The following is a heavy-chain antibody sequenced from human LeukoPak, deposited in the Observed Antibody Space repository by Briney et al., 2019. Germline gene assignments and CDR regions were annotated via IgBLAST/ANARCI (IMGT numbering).Heavy chain of an antibody. CDR1: GFTFGDYA. CDR2: IRSIAFGGTT. Sequence: GGSLRLSCTASGFTFGDYAMSWFRQAPGKGLEWVGFIRSIAFGGTTVYAASVKGRFTISRDDSKSIAYLQMNSLKTEDTAMYCCTRDQPSIAVADWFDPWGQGTLVTVFS. V-gene: IGHV3-49*03. CDR3: TRDQPSIAVADWFDP. J-gene: IGHJ5*02. D-gene: IGHD6-19*01.